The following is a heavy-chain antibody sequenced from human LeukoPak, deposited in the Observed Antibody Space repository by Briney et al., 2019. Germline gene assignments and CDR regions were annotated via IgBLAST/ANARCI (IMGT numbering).Heavy chain of an antibody. D-gene: IGHD3-22*01. J-gene: IGHJ4*02. CDR3: ASSLSEYYYDSSGHYFDY. CDR2: IYYSGST. V-gene: IGHV4-34*01. CDR1: GGSFSGYY. Sequence: SETLSLTCAVYGGSFSGYYWSWIRQPPGKGLEWIGSIYYSGSTYYNPSLKSRVTISVDTSKNQFSLKLSSVTAADTAVYYCASSLSEYYYDSSGHYFDYWGQGTLVTVSS.